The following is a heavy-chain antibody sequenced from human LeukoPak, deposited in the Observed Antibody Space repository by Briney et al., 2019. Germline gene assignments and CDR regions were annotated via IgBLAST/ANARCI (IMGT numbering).Heavy chain of an antibody. J-gene: IGHJ4*02. CDR3: ARSSNDVTPSEY. CDR1: GGTFSSYA. V-gene: IGHV1-69*04. CDR2: IIPILGIA. D-gene: IGHD1-1*01. Sequence: GASVKVSRKASGGTFSSYAISWVRQAPGQGLEWMGRIIPILGIANYAQKFQGRVTVTADKSTSTAYMELSSLRSEDTAVYYCARSSNDVTPSEYWGQGTLVTVSS.